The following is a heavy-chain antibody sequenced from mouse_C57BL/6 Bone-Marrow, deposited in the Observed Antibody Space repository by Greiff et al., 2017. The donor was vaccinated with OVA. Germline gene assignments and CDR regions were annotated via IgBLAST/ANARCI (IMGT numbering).Heavy chain of an antibody. Sequence: EVKLQESGPELVKPGASVKMSCKASGYTFTDYNMHWVKQSHGKSLEWIGYINPNNGGTSYNQKFKGKATLTVNKSSSTAYMELRSLTSEDSAVYYCAIYGSSYWYFDVWGTGTTVTVSS. V-gene: IGHV1-22*01. CDR1: GYTFTDYN. J-gene: IGHJ1*03. CDR3: AIYGSSYWYFDV. CDR2: INPNNGGT. D-gene: IGHD1-1*01.